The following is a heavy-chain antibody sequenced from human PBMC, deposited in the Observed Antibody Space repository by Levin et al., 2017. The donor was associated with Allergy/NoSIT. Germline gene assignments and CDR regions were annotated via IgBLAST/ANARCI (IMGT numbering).Heavy chain of an antibody. Sequence: SETLSLTCTVSGGSISSGDYYWSWIRQPPGKGLEWIGYIYYSGSTYYNPSLKSRVTISVDTSKNQFSLKLSSVTAADTAVYYCARARGFGELFFLFGYFDYWGQGTLVTVSS. CDR1: GGSISSGDYY. CDR2: IYYSGST. J-gene: IGHJ4*02. D-gene: IGHD3-10*01. V-gene: IGHV4-30-4*01. CDR3: ARARGFGELFFLFGYFDY.